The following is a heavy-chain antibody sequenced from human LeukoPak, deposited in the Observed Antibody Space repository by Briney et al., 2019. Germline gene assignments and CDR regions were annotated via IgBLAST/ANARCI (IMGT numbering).Heavy chain of an antibody. J-gene: IGHJ6*02. CDR3: ARVTLGYSRSGDNYYYYGMDV. Sequence: ASVKVSCKASGGTFSSYAISWVRQAPGQGLEWMGGIIPIFGTANYAQKFQGRVTITADESTSTAYMELSSLRSEDTAVYYCARVTLGYSRSGDNYYYYGMDVWGQGTTVSVSS. D-gene: IGHD6-13*01. V-gene: IGHV1-69*13. CDR2: IIPIFGTA. CDR1: GGTFSSYA.